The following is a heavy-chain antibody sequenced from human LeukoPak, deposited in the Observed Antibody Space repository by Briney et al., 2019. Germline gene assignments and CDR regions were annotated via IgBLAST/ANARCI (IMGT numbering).Heavy chain of an antibody. Sequence: GASVKVSCKASGYTFTSYGISWVRQAPGQGLEWMGWISAYNGNTNYAQKLQGRVTMTTDTSTSTAYMELRSLRSDDTAVYYCATFCSTSRPDYFDYWGQGTLVTVSS. CDR1: GYTFTSYG. CDR2: ISAYNGNT. CDR3: ATFCSTSRPDYFDY. J-gene: IGHJ4*02. D-gene: IGHD2-2*01. V-gene: IGHV1-18*01.